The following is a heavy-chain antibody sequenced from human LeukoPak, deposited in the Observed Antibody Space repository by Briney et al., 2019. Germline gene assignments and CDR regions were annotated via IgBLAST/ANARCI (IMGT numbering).Heavy chain of an antibody. V-gene: IGHV1-69*13. CDR1: GGTFSSYA. J-gene: IGHJ5*02. D-gene: IGHD1-1*01. CDR2: IIPIFGTA. CDR3: ARDGTTGSGLVSWFDP. Sequence: SVKVSCKASGGTFSSYAISWVRQAPGQGLEWMGGIIPIFGTANYAQKFQGRVTITADESTSTAYMELSSLRSEDTAVYYCARDGTTGSGLVSWFDPWGQGTLVTVSS.